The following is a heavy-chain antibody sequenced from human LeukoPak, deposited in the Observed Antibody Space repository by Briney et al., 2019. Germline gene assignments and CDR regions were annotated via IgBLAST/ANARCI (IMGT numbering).Heavy chain of an antibody. V-gene: IGHV4-38-2*02. CDR3: AKAGLVPY. CDR1: GYSISSDYY. Sequence: SETLSLTCTVSGYSISSDYYWGWIRQPPGKGLEWIGSIHHSGRTYYNPSLKSRVTISVDTSKNQFSLKLSSVTAADTAVYYCAKAGLVPYWGQGTLVTVSS. CDR2: IHHSGRT. D-gene: IGHD3-22*01. J-gene: IGHJ4*02.